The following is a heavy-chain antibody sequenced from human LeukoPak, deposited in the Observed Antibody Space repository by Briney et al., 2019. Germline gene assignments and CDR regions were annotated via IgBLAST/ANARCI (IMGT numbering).Heavy chain of an antibody. CDR2: IIPIFGTV. J-gene: IGHJ5*02. CDR1: GGTFSSYA. V-gene: IGHV1-69*06. D-gene: IGHD4-17*01. Sequence: SVKVSCKASGGTFSSYAISWVRQAPGQGLEWMGGIIPIFGTVNYAQKFQGRVTITADKSTSTAYMELSSLRSEDTAVYYCARDGDGDYDHWFDPWGQGTLVTVSS. CDR3: ARDGDGDYDHWFDP.